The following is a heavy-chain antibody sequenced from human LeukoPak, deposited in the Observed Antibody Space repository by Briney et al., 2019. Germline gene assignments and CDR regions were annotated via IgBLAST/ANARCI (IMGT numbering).Heavy chain of an antibody. V-gene: IGHV3-7*01. J-gene: IGHJ4*02. CDR2: IKQDGSEK. Sequence: PGGSLRLSCAASGFTFSSYWMSWVRQAPGKGLEWVANIKQDGSEKYYVDSVKGRFTISRDNAKNSLYLQMNSLRAEDTAVYYCARDRGYYDSSGYPRGFDYWGQGTLVTVSS. CDR1: GFTFSSYW. D-gene: IGHD3-22*01. CDR3: ARDRGYYDSSGYPRGFDY.